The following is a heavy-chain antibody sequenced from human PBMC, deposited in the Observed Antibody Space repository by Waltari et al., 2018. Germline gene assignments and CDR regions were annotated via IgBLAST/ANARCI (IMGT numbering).Heavy chain of an antibody. CDR1: GYTFTTYY. CDR3: AGVAVTATRVGWFDP. D-gene: IGHD2-15*01. J-gene: IGHJ5*02. V-gene: IGHV1-46*03. CDR2: STPSGGST. Sequence: QVQLVQSGAEVKKPGASVKVSCKASGYTFTTYYMHWVRQAPGQGLEWMGRSTPSGGSTTYAQKFQGRITMTRDTSTSTVYLELSSLRSEDTAVYYCAGVAVTATRVGWFDPWGLGTLVTVSS.